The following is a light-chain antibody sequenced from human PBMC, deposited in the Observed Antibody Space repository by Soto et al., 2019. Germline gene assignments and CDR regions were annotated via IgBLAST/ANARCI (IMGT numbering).Light chain of an antibody. J-gene: IGKJ2*03. CDR3: QQYNSFAPYS. CDR2: DAS. Sequence: DIQMTQSPSTLSASVGDRVTITCRSSQSISFWLAWYQQKPGKAPKLLIYDASTLYSGVPSRFSGSRSGTEFTLTISSLQPDDFASSYCQQYNSFAPYSVGQGTKLEI. V-gene: IGKV1-5*01. CDR1: QSISFW.